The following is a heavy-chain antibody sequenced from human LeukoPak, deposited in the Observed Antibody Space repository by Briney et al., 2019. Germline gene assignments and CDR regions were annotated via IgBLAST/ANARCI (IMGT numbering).Heavy chain of an antibody. CDR3: AKSSSTSGGAFDY. CDR2: ISYDGSNK. Sequence: GGSLRLSCAASGFTFSSYAMHWVRQAPGKGLEWVAVISYDGSNKYYADSVKGRFTISRDNSKNTLYLQMNSLRAEDTAVYYCAKSSSTSGGAFDYWGQGTLVTVSS. D-gene: IGHD6-6*01. V-gene: IGHV3-30-3*02. CDR1: GFTFSSYA. J-gene: IGHJ4*02.